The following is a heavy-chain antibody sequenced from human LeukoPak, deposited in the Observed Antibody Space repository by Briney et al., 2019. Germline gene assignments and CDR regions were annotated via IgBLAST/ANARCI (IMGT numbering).Heavy chain of an antibody. CDR3: ARGGITMIVVATLDY. D-gene: IGHD3-22*01. CDR1: GYTFTGYY. J-gene: IGHJ4*02. Sequence: ASVKVSCKASGYTFTGYYMHWVRQAPGQGLEWMGWINPNSGGTNYAQKFQGRVTMTRDTSISTAYMELSRLRSDDTAVYYCARGGITMIVVATLDYWGQGTLVTVSS. V-gene: IGHV1-2*02. CDR2: INPNSGGT.